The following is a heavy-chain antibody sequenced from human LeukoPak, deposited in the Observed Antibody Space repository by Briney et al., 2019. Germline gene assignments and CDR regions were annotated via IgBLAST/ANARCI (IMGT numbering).Heavy chain of an antibody. J-gene: IGHJ4*02. CDR1: GGSISSYY. V-gene: IGHV4-59*01. D-gene: IGHD1-26*01. CDR2: IYYSGST. CDR3: ARARSGKWGFDY. Sequence: ASETLSVTCTVSGGSISSYYWSWIRQPPGKGLEWIGYIYYSGSTNYNPSLKSRVTISVDTSKNQFSLKLSSVTAADTAVYYCARARSGKWGFDYWGQGTLVTVSS.